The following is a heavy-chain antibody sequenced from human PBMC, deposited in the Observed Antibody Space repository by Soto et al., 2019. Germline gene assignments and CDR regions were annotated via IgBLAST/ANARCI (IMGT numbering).Heavy chain of an antibody. V-gene: IGHV3-21*04. D-gene: IGHD3-10*01. CDR2: ISSSSSYI. CDR3: AKGRRGSGSYYNFFAVARFVL. CDR1: GFTFSSYS. J-gene: IGHJ5*02. Sequence: PGGSLRLSCAASGFTFSSYSMNWVRQAPGKGLEWVSSISSSSSYIYYADSVKGRFTISRDNAKNSLYLQMNSLRAEDTAVYYCAKGRRGSGSYYNFFAVARFVLWGQGTLVSVSS.